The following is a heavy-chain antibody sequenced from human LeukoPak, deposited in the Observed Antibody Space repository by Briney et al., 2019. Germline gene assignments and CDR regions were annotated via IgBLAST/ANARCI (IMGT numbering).Heavy chain of an antibody. V-gene: IGHV4-31*03. D-gene: IGHD5-12*01. CDR1: GGSISSCGYY. Sequence: SETLSLACTVSGGSISSCGYYWRWIRQHPGKGLEWIGYIYYSGSTYYNPSLKSRVTISVDTSKNQFSLKLSSVTAADTAVYYCARGGGYDHGWFDPWGQGTLVTVSS. CDR3: ARGGGYDHGWFDP. CDR2: IYYSGST. J-gene: IGHJ5*02.